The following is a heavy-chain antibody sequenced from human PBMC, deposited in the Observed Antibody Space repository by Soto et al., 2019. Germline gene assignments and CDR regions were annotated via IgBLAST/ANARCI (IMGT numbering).Heavy chain of an antibody. D-gene: IGHD3-3*02. CDR2: VIPIFPTP. V-gene: IGHV1-69*12. CDR1: GGAFRTNA. CDR3: ARDKDRLQLGGNYYYIMDV. J-gene: IGHJ6*02. Sequence: QVQLVQSGAEVKKPGSSVKISCKASGGAFRTNAFSWVRQAPGQGLEWMGGVIPIFPTPDYAQKFQGRVTITADESTTTTYMELSSLRSEDTAMYDCARDKDRLQLGGNYYYIMDVWGQGTMVTVS.